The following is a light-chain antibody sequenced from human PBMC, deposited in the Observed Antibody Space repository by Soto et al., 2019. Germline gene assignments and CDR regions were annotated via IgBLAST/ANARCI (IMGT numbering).Light chain of an antibody. J-gene: IGLJ2*01. CDR1: SSNSGNNY. Sequence: QSVLTQPPSVSAAPGQKVTISCSGSSSNSGNNYVSWYQQLPGTAPKLLIYDNNKRPSGIPDRFSGSKSGTSATLGITGLQTGDEADDYCGTWYSSLSAVVFGGGTKLTVL. CDR2: DNN. CDR3: GTWYSSLSAVV. V-gene: IGLV1-51*01.